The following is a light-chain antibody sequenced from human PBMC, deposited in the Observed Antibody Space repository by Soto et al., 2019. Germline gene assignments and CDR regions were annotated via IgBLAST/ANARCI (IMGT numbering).Light chain of an antibody. J-gene: IGLJ1*01. Sequence: QSVLTQPASVSGSPGQSITISCTGTSSDVGAYNYVSWFQQHPGKAPTLIISEVSNRPSGVSNRFSGSKSGNAASLTISGLQAEDEADYFCFSFTTDWPHVFGNRTKVTAL. CDR1: SSDVGAYNY. V-gene: IGLV2-14*01. CDR2: EVS. CDR3: FSFTTDWPHV.